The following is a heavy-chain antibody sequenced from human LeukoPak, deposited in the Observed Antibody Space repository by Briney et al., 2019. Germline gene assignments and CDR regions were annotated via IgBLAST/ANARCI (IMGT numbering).Heavy chain of an antibody. CDR2: ISYDGSNK. D-gene: IGHD3-22*01. Sequence: GGSLRLSCAASGFTFSSYGMHWVRQAPGKGLEWVAVISYDGSNKYYADSVKGRFTISRDNAKNSLYLEMNSLRAEDTAVYYCLRENHDSGWSFDYWGQGTLVTVSS. CDR1: GFTFSSYG. V-gene: IGHV3-30*03. CDR3: LRENHDSGWSFDY. J-gene: IGHJ4*02.